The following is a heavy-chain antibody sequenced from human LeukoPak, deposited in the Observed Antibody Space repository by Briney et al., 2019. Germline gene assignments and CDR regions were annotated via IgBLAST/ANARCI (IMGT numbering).Heavy chain of an antibody. J-gene: IGHJ4*02. CDR1: GGAFTSYT. D-gene: IGHD3-9*01. V-gene: IGHV1-69*13. Sequence: GASVEVSCKASGGAFTSYTISWVRQAPGQGLEWVGGIIPIFGTANYAQKFQGRVTITADESTSTAYMELSSLRSEDTAVYYCARLTGYYTQGYFDYWGQGTLVTVSS. CDR2: IIPIFGTA. CDR3: ARLTGYYTQGYFDY.